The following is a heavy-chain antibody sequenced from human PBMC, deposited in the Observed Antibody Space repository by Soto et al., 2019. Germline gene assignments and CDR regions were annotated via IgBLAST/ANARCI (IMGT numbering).Heavy chain of an antibody. CDR1: GGSISSYY. V-gene: IGHV4-4*07. Sequence: SEILSLTCTVSGGSISSYYWSWIRQPAGKGLEWIGRIYTSGSTNYNPSLKSRVTMSVDTSKNQFSLKLSSVTAADTAVYYCARATYYYDSSGPAGGAFDIWGQGTMVTVSS. CDR2: IYTSGST. CDR3: ARATYYYDSSGPAGGAFDI. D-gene: IGHD3-22*01. J-gene: IGHJ3*02.